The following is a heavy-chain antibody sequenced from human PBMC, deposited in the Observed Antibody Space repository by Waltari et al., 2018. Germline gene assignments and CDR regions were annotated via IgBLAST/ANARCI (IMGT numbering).Heavy chain of an antibody. CDR1: GFTFSSYA. CDR3: ARDGGGSYSEYFQH. V-gene: IGHV3-30-3*01. CDR2: ISYDGSNK. D-gene: IGHD1-26*01. Sequence: QVQLVESGGGVVQPGRSLRLSCAASGFTFSSYAMHWVRQAPGKGLEWVAVISYDGSNKYYADSVKGRFTISRDNSKNTLYLQMNSLRAEDTAVYYCARDGGGSYSEYFQHWGQGTLVTVSS. J-gene: IGHJ1*01.